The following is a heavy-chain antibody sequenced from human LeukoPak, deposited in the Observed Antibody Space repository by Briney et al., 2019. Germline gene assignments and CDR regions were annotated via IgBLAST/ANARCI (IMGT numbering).Heavy chain of an antibody. J-gene: IGHJ5*02. V-gene: IGHV4-59*11. CDR1: GGSISSHY. CDR3: ARGLGGQRPLYWFEA. D-gene: IGHD3-16*01. CDR2: IYYSGST. Sequence: SETLSLNCTVSGGSISSHYWSWIRPPPGKGLEWVGYIYYSGSTNYNPSLKSRATIPVETSKNQFSLKRSSVTAADTAVYYCARGLGGQRPLYWFEAWGQGTPVTVSS.